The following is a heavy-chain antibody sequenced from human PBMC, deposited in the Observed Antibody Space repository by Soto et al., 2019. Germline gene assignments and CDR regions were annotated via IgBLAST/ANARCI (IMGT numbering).Heavy chain of an antibody. CDR2: IVVGSGNT. V-gene: IGHV1-58*01. J-gene: IGHJ4*02. CDR1: GFTFTSSA. D-gene: IGHD4-17*01. CDR3: AADTGHTLRYYFDY. Sequence: GASVKVSCKASGFTFTSSAVQWVRQARGQRLEWIGWIVVGSGNTNYAQKFQESVTITRDMSTSTAYMELSSLRSEDTAVYYCAADTGHTLRYYFDYWGQGTLVTVSS.